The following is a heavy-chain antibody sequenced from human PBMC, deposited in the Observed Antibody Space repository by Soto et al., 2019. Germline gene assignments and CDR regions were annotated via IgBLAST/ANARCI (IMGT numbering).Heavy chain of an antibody. J-gene: IGHJ6*02. CDR2: IYYTGST. D-gene: IGHD3-22*01. CDR3: ARHYFDSSAYYIALRLDV. CDR1: GGSIGSYY. V-gene: IGHV4-59*08. Sequence: SETLSLTCTVSGGSIGSYYWSWIRQPPGEGLEWIGHIYYTGSTSYNPSLKGRVTTSIDTSENQFSLKLRSGTAADTAVYYCARHYFDSSAYYIALRLDVWGQGTTVTVS.